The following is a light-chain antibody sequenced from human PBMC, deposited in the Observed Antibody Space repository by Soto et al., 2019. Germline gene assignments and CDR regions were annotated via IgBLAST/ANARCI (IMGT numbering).Light chain of an antibody. J-gene: IGLJ2*01. CDR2: DVS. CDR1: SSDVGVYNY. V-gene: IGLV2-14*03. Sequence: QSALTQPASVSGAPGQSITISCTGTSSDVGVYNYVSWYQHHPGKDPKLMIYDVSNRPSGVSNRFSGSKSGNTASLTISGLQAEDEAEYYCSSYTRRSTLVFGGGTQLTVL. CDR3: SSYTRRSTLV.